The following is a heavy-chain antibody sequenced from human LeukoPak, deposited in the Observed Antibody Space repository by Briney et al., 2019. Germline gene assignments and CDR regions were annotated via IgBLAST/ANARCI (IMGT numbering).Heavy chain of an antibody. Sequence: GGSLRLSCAASEFIFSSYAMHWVRQAPGKGLEWVAVISYDGSNKYYADSVKGRFTISRDNSKNTLYLQMNSLRAEDTAVYYCARADYGDQGTDYWGQGTLVTVSS. CDR1: EFIFSSYA. D-gene: IGHD4-17*01. CDR3: ARADYGDQGTDY. V-gene: IGHV3-30-3*01. J-gene: IGHJ4*02. CDR2: ISYDGSNK.